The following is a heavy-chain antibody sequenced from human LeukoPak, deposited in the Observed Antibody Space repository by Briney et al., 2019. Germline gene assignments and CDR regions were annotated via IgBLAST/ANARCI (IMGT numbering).Heavy chain of an antibody. CDR2: IIPIFGTA. CDR3: ARSPLTLSYAFDI. D-gene: IGHD3-16*02. J-gene: IGHJ3*02. Sequence: SVKVSCKASGGTFSSYAISWVRQAPGQGLEWMGGIIPIFGTANYAQKFQGRVTITADKSTSTAYMELSSLRSEDTAVYYCARSPLTLSYAFDIWGQGTMVTVSS. V-gene: IGHV1-69*06. CDR1: GGTFSSYA.